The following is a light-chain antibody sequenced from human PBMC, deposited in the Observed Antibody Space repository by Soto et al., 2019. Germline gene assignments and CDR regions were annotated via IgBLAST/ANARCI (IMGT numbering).Light chain of an antibody. CDR1: QGISNA. V-gene: IGKV1-27*01. J-gene: IGKJ4*01. CDR2: AAS. CDR3: QKHNSAPLT. Sequence: DLQMTQAPSSLSASVGDRVTITCRASQGISNALAWYQQKPWKLPNLLIYAASTLQSGAPSRFRGSISGTDFTLASSRLQPDDIATYYCQKHNSAPLTFGGRTKVEIK.